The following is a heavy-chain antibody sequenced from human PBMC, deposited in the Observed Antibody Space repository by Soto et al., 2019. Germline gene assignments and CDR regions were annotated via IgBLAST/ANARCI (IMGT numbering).Heavy chain of an antibody. V-gene: IGHV3-30-3*01. CDR3: AKGRSSGWYYYYYGMDV. J-gene: IGHJ6*02. D-gene: IGHD6-19*01. CDR1: GFTFSSYA. Sequence: VGSLRLSCAASGFTFSSYAMHWVRQAPGKGLEWVAVISYDGSNKYYADSVKGRFTISRDNSKNTLYLQMNSLRAEDTAVYYCAKGRSSGWYYYYYGMDVWGQGTTVTVSS. CDR2: ISYDGSNK.